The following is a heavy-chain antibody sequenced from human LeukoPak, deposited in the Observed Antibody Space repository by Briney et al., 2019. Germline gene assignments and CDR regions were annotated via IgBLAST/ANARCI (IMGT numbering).Heavy chain of an antibody. CDR2: IYYSGST. CDR1: GGSISSGGYY. Sequence: RASETLSLTCTVSGGSISSGGYYWSWIRQHPGKGLEWIGYIYYSGSTYYNPSLKSRVTISVDTSKNQFSLKLSSVTAADTAVYYCARIQYYYYYGMDVWGQGTTVTVSS. J-gene: IGHJ6*02. V-gene: IGHV4-31*03. CDR3: ARIQYYYYYGMDV.